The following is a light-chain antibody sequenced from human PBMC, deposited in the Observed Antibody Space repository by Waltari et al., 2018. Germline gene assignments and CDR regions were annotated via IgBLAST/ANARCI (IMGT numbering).Light chain of an antibody. CDR2: GES. Sequence: EIVLTQSPGTLSLSPGERATLSCRASQSVSSSYLAWYQQKPGQAPRLLIYGESSRATDIPARFSGSGSGTDFTLTISRLEPEDFAVYYCEQYGSSRTFGQGTKVEIK. J-gene: IGKJ1*01. CDR3: EQYGSSRT. CDR1: QSVSSSY. V-gene: IGKV3-20*01.